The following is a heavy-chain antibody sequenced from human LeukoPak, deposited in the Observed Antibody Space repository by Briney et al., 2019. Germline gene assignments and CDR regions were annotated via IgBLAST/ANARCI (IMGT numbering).Heavy chain of an antibody. Sequence: GASVKASCKASGGTFSSYAISWVRQAPGQGLEWMGRIIPILGIANYAQKFQGRVTITADKSTSTAYMELSSLRSEDAAVYYCARDAYYYDSSGYRWGQGTLVTVSS. CDR2: IIPILGIA. CDR1: GGTFSSYA. CDR3: ARDAYYYDSSGYR. J-gene: IGHJ4*02. D-gene: IGHD3-22*01. V-gene: IGHV1-69*04.